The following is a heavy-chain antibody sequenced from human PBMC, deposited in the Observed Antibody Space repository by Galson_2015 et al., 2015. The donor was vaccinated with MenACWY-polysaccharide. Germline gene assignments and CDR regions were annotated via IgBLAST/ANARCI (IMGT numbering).Heavy chain of an antibody. CDR3: SRLKSMYLDV. D-gene: IGHD2/OR15-2a*01. J-gene: IGHJ6*04. Sequence: SLRLSCAASGFTFRSYGMHWVRQAPGKGLEWVTLIYYDGSKKEYADSVKGRFTISRDNSKNTLYLQMDSLRAEDTAVYYCSRLKSMYLDVWGKGTPVTVSS. CDR1: GFTFRSYG. V-gene: IGHV3-30*12. CDR2: IYYDGSKK.